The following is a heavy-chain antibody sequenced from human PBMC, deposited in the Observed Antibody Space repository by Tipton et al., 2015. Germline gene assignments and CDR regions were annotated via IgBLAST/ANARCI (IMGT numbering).Heavy chain of an antibody. CDR2: IYYLGST. J-gene: IGHJ4*02. V-gene: IGHV4-59*01. Sequence: LRLSCSVSGGSITTYYWSWIRQPPGKGLEWIGYIYYLGSTIYNPSFKSRVTISGDTSKNQLSLRVSSVTAADTAVYYCAKVYASSSWYVDYWGQGTLATVSS. CDR3: AKVYASSSWYVDY. CDR1: GGSITTYY. D-gene: IGHD6-13*01.